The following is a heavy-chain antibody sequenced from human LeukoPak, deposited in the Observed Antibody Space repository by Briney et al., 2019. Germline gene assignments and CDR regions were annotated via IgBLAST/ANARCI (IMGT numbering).Heavy chain of an antibody. Sequence: SETLSLTCIVSGGSISTNTYYWGWIRLPPGKGLEWIGEIHHRGTTYYNPSLRSRVTISVDTSKNQFSLRLTSVTAADTAVYYCARVTYNGYQHFDYWGQGNLVTVT. CDR2: IHHRGTT. V-gene: IGHV4-39*07. CDR1: GGSISTNTYY. D-gene: IGHD3-10*01. J-gene: IGHJ4*02. CDR3: ARVTYNGYQHFDY.